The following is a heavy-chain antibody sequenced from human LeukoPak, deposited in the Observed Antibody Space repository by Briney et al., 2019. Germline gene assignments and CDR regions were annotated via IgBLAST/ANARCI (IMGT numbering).Heavy chain of an antibody. D-gene: IGHD1-26*01. Sequence: GGSLRLSCTASGLNFISYALSWVRQAPGKGLEWVSGIRDNDFSTYYADSVKGRFTISRDNSKSPVYLQMNSLRAEDTAVYYCARSSGNYWAAPFDYWGQGTHVTVYS. CDR1: GLNFISYA. CDR2: IRDNDFST. V-gene: IGHV3-23*01. CDR3: ARSSGNYWAAPFDY. J-gene: IGHJ4*02.